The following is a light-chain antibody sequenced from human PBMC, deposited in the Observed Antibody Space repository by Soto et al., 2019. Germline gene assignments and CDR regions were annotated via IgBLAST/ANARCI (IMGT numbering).Light chain of an antibody. CDR1: QDISNY. CDR3: QQYDNPPLT. V-gene: IGKV1-33*01. J-gene: IGKJ4*01. CDR2: DAS. Sequence: DIQMTQSPSSLSASVGDRVTITCQESQDISNYLNWYQQKPGKAPKLLIYDASNLETGVPSRFSGSGSGTDFTFTISSLQPEDIATYYWQQYDNPPLTFGGGTKVEIK.